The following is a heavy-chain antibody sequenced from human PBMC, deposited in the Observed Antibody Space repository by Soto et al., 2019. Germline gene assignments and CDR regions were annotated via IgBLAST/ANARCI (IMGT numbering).Heavy chain of an antibody. CDR3: AKDRDYFDY. Sequence: EVQLLDSGGGLVQPGGSLRLSCAASGFAFSDYAMNWVRQAPGKGLEWVSSIRGSAATPYYADAVKGRFTISRDNSRNMLFLQMNSLRAEDTAVYYCAKDRDYFDYWGQGNLVTVSS. J-gene: IGHJ4*02. CDR2: IRGSAATP. CDR1: GFAFSDYA. V-gene: IGHV3-23*01.